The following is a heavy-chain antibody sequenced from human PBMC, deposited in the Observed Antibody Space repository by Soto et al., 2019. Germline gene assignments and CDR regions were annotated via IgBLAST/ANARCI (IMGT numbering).Heavy chain of an antibody. CDR1: GFTFSSYA. V-gene: IGHV3-23*01. Sequence: GGSLRLSCAASGFTFSSYAMSWVRQAPGKGLEWVSAISGSGGSTYYADSVKGRFTISRDNSKNTRDLQMNSLRAEDTAVYYGAKAIHPHARFDPWGQGTLVTVSS. CDR3: AKAIHPHARFDP. CDR2: ISGSGGST. J-gene: IGHJ5*02.